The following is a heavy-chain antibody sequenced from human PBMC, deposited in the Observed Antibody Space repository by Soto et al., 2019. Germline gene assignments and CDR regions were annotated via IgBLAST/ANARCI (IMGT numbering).Heavy chain of an antibody. CDR2: ISSSSSYI. CDR1: GFTFSSYS. V-gene: IGHV3-21*01. CDR3: ARGQVEWEPWDFDY. Sequence: GGSLRLSCAASGFTFSSYSMNWVRQAPGKGLEWVSSISSSSSYIYYADSVKGRFTISRDNAKNSLYLQMNSLRAEDTAVYYCARGQVEWEPWDFDYWGQGTLVTVSS. D-gene: IGHD1-26*01. J-gene: IGHJ4*02.